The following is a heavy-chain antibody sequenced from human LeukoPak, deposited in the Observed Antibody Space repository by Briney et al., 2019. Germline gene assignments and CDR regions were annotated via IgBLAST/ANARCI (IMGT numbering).Heavy chain of an antibody. J-gene: IGHJ1*01. V-gene: IGHV3-23*01. CDR2: VGSDGRT. CDR3: AKDLSWWAAADH. Sequence: PGGSLRLSCAASGFTLSGNAMSWVRQAPGRGLEWVSGVGSDGRTHYADSVRGRFTISRDNSMNTVSLDMNRLRLEDTAVYYCAKDLSWWAAADHWGQGALVTVAS. CDR1: GFTLSGNA. D-gene: IGHD2-15*01.